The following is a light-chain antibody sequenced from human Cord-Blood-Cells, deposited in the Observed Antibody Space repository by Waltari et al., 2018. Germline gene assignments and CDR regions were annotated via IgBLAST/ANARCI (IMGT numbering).Light chain of an antibody. Sequence: DIQMTQSPSTLSASVGDRVTITFRASQSISSWLAWYQQKPGKAPKLLIYKASSLESGVPSRFSDSGSGTEFTLTISSLQPDDFATYYCQQYNSYSPLTFGGGTKVEIK. CDR2: KAS. CDR3: QQYNSYSPLT. V-gene: IGKV1-5*03. J-gene: IGKJ4*01. CDR1: QSISSW.